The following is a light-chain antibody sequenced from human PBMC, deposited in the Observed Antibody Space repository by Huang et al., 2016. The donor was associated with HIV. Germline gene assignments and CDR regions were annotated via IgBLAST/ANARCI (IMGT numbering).Light chain of an antibody. J-gene: IGKJ1*01. CDR2: SET. CDR1: QGISNS. V-gene: IGKV1-NL1*01. Sequence: DIQMTQSPSSLSAFVGDSVTITCRASQGISNSLAWYQQRPGKAPKLLLFSETRLENGVPPRFSGSVSGTDFTLTISSLQPDDFATYYCQPYQRTPPTFGPGTKVEVK. CDR3: QPYQRTPPT.